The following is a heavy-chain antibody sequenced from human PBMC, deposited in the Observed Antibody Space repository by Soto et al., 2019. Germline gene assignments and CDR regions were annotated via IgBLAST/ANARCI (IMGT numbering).Heavy chain of an antibody. J-gene: IGHJ6*02. CDR3: ASVGAAAGTGWNYGMDV. Sequence: PSETLSLTCTVSGGSISSGDYYWSWIRQPPGKGLEWIGYIYYSGSTYYNPSLKSRVTISVDTSKNQFSLKLSSVTAADTAVYYCASVGAAAGTGWNYGMDVWGQGTTVTVSS. CDR2: IYYSGST. V-gene: IGHV4-30-4*01. D-gene: IGHD6-13*01. CDR1: GGSISSGDYY.